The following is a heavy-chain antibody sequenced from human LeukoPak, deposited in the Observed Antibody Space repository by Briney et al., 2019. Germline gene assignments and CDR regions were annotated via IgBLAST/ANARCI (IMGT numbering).Heavy chain of an antibody. CDR2: ISGSGGST. CDR3: ARGPSYGDPHDAFDI. CDR1: GFTFSSYA. J-gene: IGHJ3*02. V-gene: IGHV3-23*01. D-gene: IGHD4-17*01. Sequence: PGGSLRLSCAASGFTFSSYAMSWVRQAPGKGLEWVSAISGSGGSTYYADSVKGRFTISRDNAKNSLYLQMNSLRAEDTALYYCARGPSYGDPHDAFDIWGQGTMVTVSS.